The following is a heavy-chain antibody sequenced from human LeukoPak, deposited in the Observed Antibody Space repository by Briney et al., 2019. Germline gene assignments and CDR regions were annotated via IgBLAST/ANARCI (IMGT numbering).Heavy chain of an antibody. D-gene: IGHD6-6*01. V-gene: IGHV3-30*01. Sequence: GGSLRLSCAASGFTFNNHWMNWVRQAPGKGLEWVAVISYDGSNKYYADSVKGRFTISRDNSKNTLYLQMNSLRAEDTAVYYCARGQYLGSVELVVYYMDVWGKGTTVTVSS. CDR2: ISYDGSNK. J-gene: IGHJ6*03. CDR1: GFTFNNHW. CDR3: ARGQYLGSVELVVYYMDV.